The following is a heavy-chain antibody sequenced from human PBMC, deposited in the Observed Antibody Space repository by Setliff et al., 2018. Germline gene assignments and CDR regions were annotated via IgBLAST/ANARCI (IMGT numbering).Heavy chain of an antibody. D-gene: IGHD3-22*01. J-gene: IGHJ4*02. CDR1: GYTFTNSI. CDR3: ARDADYYDSSENPIVDY. V-gene: IGHV1-18*04. Sequence: GASVKVSCKASGYTFTNSIVSWVRQAPGQGLEWMGWISAYNGATHYAQKFQDRVSMTTDTSTSTAYLELGSLTSDDTAVYYCARDADYYDSSENPIVDYWGQGTLVTVSS. CDR2: ISAYNGAT.